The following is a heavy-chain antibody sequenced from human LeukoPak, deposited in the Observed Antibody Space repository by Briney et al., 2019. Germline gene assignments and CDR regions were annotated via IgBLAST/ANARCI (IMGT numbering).Heavy chain of an antibody. CDR1: GFTFSSYW. Sequence: GGSLRLSCAASGFTFSSYWMHWVRQVPGKGLVWVSRINSDGSTTTYADSVEGRSTISRDNAKNTLYLQMNSLRVEDTAVYYCARGNSHAFDIWGQGTMVTVSS. J-gene: IGHJ3*02. CDR2: INSDGSTT. V-gene: IGHV3-74*01. CDR3: ARGNSHAFDI. D-gene: IGHD3-10*01.